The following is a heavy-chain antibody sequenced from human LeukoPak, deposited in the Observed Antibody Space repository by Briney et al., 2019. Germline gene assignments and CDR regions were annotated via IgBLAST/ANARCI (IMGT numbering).Heavy chain of an antibody. CDR1: GYTFADYF. CDR3: ARDVSSTPNWEFDY. D-gene: IGHD1-26*01. J-gene: IGHJ4*02. CDR2: INANSGAT. V-gene: IGHV1-2*06. Sequence: GASVMVSCKTSGYTFADYFIHWVRQAPGQGLEWMGRINANSGATEYQQKFQGRVTMTRDTSISTAYVEVNWLISDDTAIYYCARDVSSTPNWEFDYWGQGTLVTVSS.